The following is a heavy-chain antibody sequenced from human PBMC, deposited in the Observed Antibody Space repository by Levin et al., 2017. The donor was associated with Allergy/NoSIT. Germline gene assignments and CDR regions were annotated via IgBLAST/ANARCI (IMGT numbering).Heavy chain of an antibody. V-gene: IGHV3-30-3*01. Sequence: GGSLRLSCAASGFTFSSYAMHWVRQAPGKGLEWVAVISYDGSNKYYADSVKGRFTISRDNSKNTLYLQMNSLRAEDTAVYYCARGQDIVATEYDYYYMDVWGKGTTVTVSS. D-gene: IGHD5-12*01. J-gene: IGHJ6*03. CDR1: GFTFSSYA. CDR3: ARGQDIVATEYDYYYMDV. CDR2: ISYDGSNK.